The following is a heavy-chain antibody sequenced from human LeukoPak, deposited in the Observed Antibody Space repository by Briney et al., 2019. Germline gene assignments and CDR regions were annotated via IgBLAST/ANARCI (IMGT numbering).Heavy chain of an antibody. Sequence: SETLSLTCTVSGGSISSSSYYWGWIRQPPGKGLEWIVSIYYSGSTYYYPSLKSRVTISVDTSKNQFSLKLSSVTAADTAVYYCATVSEDNWNLQPRDGVDYWGQGTLVTVSS. CDR1: GGSISSSSYY. D-gene: IGHD1-20*01. CDR3: ATVSEDNWNLQPRDGVDY. J-gene: IGHJ4*02. V-gene: IGHV4-39*07. CDR2: IYYSGST.